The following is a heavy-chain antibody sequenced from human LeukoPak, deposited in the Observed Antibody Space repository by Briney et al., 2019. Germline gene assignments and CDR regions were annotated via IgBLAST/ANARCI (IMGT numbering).Heavy chain of an antibody. V-gene: IGHV4-34*01. D-gene: IGHD3-3*01. CDR3: ARRAAIFGVVPRAFDI. CDR2: INHSGST. J-gene: IGHJ3*02. CDR1: GGSFSGYY. Sequence: PSETLSLTCAVYGGSFSGYYWSWIRQPPGKGLEWIGEINHSGSTNYNPSLKSRVTISVDTSKNQFSLKLSSVTAADTAVYYCARRAAIFGVVPRAFDIWGQGTMVTVSS.